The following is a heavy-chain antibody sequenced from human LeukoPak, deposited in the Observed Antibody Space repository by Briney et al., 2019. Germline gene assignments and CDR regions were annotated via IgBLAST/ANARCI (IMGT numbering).Heavy chain of an antibody. CDR1: EYSFTTHW. CDR3: ARPRREVAALDY. Sequence: GESLKISCKASEYSFTTHWIGWVHQKPGKGLEWMGIIYPDDSDTRYSPSFQGQVNISADQSSNTTYLQWSSLKASDTAIYYCARPRREVAALDYWGQGTLITVSS. D-gene: IGHD6-6*01. J-gene: IGHJ4*02. CDR2: IYPDDSDT. V-gene: IGHV5-51*07.